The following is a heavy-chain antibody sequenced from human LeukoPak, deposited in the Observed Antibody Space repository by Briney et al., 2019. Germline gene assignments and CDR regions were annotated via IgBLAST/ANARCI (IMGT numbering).Heavy chain of an antibody. V-gene: IGHV4-30-2*01. CDR2: IYHSGST. J-gene: IGHJ4*02. CDR1: GGSISSGGYY. Sequence: SETLSLTCTVSGGSISSGGYYWSWIRQPPGKGLEWIGYIYHSGSTFYNPSLKSRVTISVDRSMNQFSLKLSSVTAADTAVYYCASIPSYYFDYWGQGTLVTVSS. CDR3: ASIPSYYFDY. D-gene: IGHD6-6*01.